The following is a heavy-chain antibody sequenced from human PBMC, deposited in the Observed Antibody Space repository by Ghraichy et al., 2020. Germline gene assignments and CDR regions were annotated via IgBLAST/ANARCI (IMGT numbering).Heavy chain of an antibody. CDR3: GRVRGAYDAVGY. CDR1: GFTFSSYW. D-gene: IGHD5-12*01. V-gene: IGHV3-7*01. CDR2: IKEDGSQT. J-gene: IGHJ4*02. Sequence: GGSLRLSCAASGFTFSSYWMSWVRQAPGKGLEWVANIKEDGSQTYYADSVKGRFTISRDNAKNSLYLQMNSLRAEDTAVYHCGRVRGAYDAVGYWGQGTLVPVSS.